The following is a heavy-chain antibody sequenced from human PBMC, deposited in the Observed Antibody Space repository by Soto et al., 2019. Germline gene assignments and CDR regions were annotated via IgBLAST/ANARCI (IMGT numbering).Heavy chain of an antibody. CDR1: GFNFSSYA. CDR2: ISSNGGST. Sequence: GGSLRLSCSASGFNFSSYAMHWVRQAPGKGLEYVSAISSNGGSTYYADSVKGRFTISRDNSKNTLYLQMSSLRAEDTAMYYCVKTEYSSSSVGYYFDYWGQGTLVTVSS. D-gene: IGHD6-6*01. V-gene: IGHV3-64D*06. J-gene: IGHJ4*02. CDR3: VKTEYSSSSVGYYFDY.